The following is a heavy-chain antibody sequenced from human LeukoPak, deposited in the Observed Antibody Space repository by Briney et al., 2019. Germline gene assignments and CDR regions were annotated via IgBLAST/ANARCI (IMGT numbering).Heavy chain of an antibody. CDR3: ARHSLSGWYDAFDI. Sequence: GGSLRLSCAASGFTFSSSGMHWVRQAPGRGLEWVAFIRFDGTTKYYAQSVRGRFTISRDNSKNTLGLQMNSLRAEDTAVYYCARHSLSGWYDAFDIWGQGTMVTVSS. D-gene: IGHD6-19*01. J-gene: IGHJ3*02. CDR2: IRFDGTTK. CDR1: GFTFSSSG. V-gene: IGHV3-30*02.